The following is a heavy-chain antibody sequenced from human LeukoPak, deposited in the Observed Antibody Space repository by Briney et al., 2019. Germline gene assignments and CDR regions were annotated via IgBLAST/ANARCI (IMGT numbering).Heavy chain of an antibody. J-gene: IGHJ4*02. CDR1: GFTFSSYS. CDR2: ISSSSSTI. D-gene: IGHD3-10*01. V-gene: IGHV3-48*01. CDR3: ARDYTRNYYGSGSNHY. Sequence: PGGSLRLSCAASGFTFSSYSMNWVRQAPGKGLEWVSYISSSSSTIYYADSVEGRFTISRDNAKNSLYLQMNSLRAEDTAVYYCARDYTRNYYGSGSNHYWGQGTLVTVSS.